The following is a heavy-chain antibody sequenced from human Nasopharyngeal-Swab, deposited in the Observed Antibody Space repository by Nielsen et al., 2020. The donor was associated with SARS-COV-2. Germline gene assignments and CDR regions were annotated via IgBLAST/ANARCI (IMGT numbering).Heavy chain of an antibody. D-gene: IGHD6-19*01. V-gene: IGHV1-18*01. CDR1: GYTFTSYG. CDR3: ARDRSNQWLVRGWAFDI. CDR2: ISAYNGNT. J-gene: IGHJ3*02. Sequence: ASVKVSCKASGYTFTSYGISWVRQAPGQGREGMGWISAYNGNTNYAQKLLGRVTMHTDTFTSKAYTELRSLRSDDTAVYYCARDRSNQWLVRGWAFDIWGQGTMVTVSS.